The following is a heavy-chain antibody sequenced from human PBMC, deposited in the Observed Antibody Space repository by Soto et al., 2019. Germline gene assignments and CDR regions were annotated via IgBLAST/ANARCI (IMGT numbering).Heavy chain of an antibody. CDR2: IYYSGST. J-gene: IGHJ5*02. V-gene: IGHV4-31*03. CDR3: AGYSSSWSYNWFDP. CDR1: GGSISSGGYY. D-gene: IGHD6-13*01. Sequence: QVQLQESGPGLVKPSQTLSLTCTVSGGSISSGGYYWSWIRQHPGKGLEWIGYIYYSGSTFYNPSLKSRVTISVDTSKNQFSLKLSSVTAADTAVYYCAGYSSSWSYNWFDPWGQGTLVTVSS.